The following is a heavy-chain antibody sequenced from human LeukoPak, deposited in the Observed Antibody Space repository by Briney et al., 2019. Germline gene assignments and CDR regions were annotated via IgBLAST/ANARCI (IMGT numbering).Heavy chain of an antibody. V-gene: IGHV4-39*07. J-gene: IGHJ6*03. CDR1: GGSISSGNYY. D-gene: IGHD1-26*01. CDR3: ARVLGHYYYYMDV. CDR2: IYYSGST. Sequence: SETLSLTCTVSGGSISSGNYYWSWIRQPAGKGLEWIGSIYYSGSTHYNPSLKSRVTISVDTPKNQFSLKLSSVTAADTAVYYCARVLGHYYYYMDVWGKGTTVTVSS.